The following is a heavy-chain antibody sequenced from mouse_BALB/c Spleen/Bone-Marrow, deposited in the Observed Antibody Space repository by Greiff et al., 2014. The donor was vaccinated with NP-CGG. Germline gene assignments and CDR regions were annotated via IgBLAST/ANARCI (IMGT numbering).Heavy chain of an antibody. CDR3: ARELSRAMDY. CDR1: DYAFTRYN. D-gene: IGHD1-1*01. Sequence: QLVESGPELVKPGASVKVSCKASDYAFTRYNIYWVEQSHGKSLEWIGYIDPYSGGTNYNQKFKGKATLTVDKSSSTAYMHLNSLTSEDSAVYYCARELSRAMDYWGQGTSVTVSS. J-gene: IGHJ4*01. CDR2: IDPYSGGT. V-gene: IGHV1S135*01.